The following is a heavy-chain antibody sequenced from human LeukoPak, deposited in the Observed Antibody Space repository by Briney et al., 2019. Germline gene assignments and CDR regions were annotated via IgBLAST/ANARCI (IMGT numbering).Heavy chain of an antibody. Sequence: SETLSLTCAVSGGSISSGGYFWSWIRQLPGKGLEWIGYIYHNGNTYYSPSLKSRVTISVDRSKNQLSLKLSSVTAADTAMYYCASGGYSYGFDYWGQGTLVTVSS. D-gene: IGHD5-18*01. V-gene: IGHV4-30-2*01. CDR2: IYHNGNT. J-gene: IGHJ4*02. CDR1: GGSISSGGYF. CDR3: ASGGYSYGFDY.